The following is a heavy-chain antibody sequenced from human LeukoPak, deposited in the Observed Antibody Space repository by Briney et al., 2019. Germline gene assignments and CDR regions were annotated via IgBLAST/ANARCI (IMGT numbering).Heavy chain of an antibody. CDR2: ISYNGSNK. V-gene: IGHV3-30-3*01. D-gene: IGHD4-23*01. J-gene: IGHJ4*02. CDR3: ARDMGPDYGGKAAAFYFDY. CDR1: GFTFSCYA. Sequence: GGSVRLSCAASGFTFSCYAMHWVRQAPGKGLEWVAVISYNGSNKYYADSVKGRFTISRDNSKKTLYLQMNSLRAEDTAVYYCARDMGPDYGGKAAAFYFDYWGQGTLVTVSS.